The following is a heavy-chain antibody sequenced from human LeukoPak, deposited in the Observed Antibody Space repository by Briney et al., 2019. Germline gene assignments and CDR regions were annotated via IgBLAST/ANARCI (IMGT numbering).Heavy chain of an antibody. J-gene: IGHJ4*02. CDR1: GGSISSGSYY. CDR2: IYTSGST. V-gene: IGHV4-61*02. CDR3: ARSNYGDLLFDY. D-gene: IGHD4-17*01. Sequence: SETLSLTCTVSGGSISSGSYYWSWIRQPAGKGLEWIGRIYTSGSTNYNPSLKSRVTISVDTSKNQFSLKLSSVTAADTAAYYCARSNYGDLLFDYWGQGTLVTVSS.